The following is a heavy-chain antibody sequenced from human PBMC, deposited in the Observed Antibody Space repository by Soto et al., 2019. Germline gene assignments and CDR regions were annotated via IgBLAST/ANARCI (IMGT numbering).Heavy chain of an antibody. J-gene: IGHJ4*02. CDR1: GFTFSSFW. V-gene: IGHV3-7*03. CDR2: IKQDESEK. D-gene: IGHD3-3*01. Sequence: GSLRLSCAASGFTFSSFWMSWVRLAPGKGLEWVANIKQDESEKYCVDSVKGRFTISRDNAKNSLYLQMNSLRAEDTAMYYCARGGGSGLRVLDYWGQGTLVTVSS. CDR3: ARGGGSGLRVLDY.